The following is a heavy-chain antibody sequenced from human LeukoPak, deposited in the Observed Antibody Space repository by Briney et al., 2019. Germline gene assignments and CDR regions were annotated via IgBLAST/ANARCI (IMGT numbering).Heavy chain of an antibody. CDR1: GFTFSNYW. J-gene: IGHJ4*02. CDR3: ARDLVAAAGTLFW. D-gene: IGHD6-13*01. CDR2: INSYGNTR. Sequence: GGSLRLSCAASGFTFSNYWTHWVRQAPGKGLVWVSRINSYGNTRTYADSVKGRFTISRDNAKNTPYLQMNSLRAEDTAVYYCARDLVAAAGTLFWWGQGTLVTVSS. V-gene: IGHV3-74*01.